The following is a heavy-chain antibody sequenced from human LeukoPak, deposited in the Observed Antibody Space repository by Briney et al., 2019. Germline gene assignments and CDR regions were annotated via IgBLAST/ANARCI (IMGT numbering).Heavy chain of an antibody. J-gene: IGHJ4*02. Sequence: GGSLRLSCAVSGFTFSNFWMGWVRQAPGNGLEYVANINQAGTEKYHVDSVKGRFTISRDNARNSVFLQMNSLRAEDTAVYYCARDKYSSSSYYFDYWGQGTLVTVSS. CDR1: GFTFSNFW. CDR3: ARDKYSSSSYYFDY. V-gene: IGHV3-7*01. CDR2: INQAGTEK. D-gene: IGHD6-6*01.